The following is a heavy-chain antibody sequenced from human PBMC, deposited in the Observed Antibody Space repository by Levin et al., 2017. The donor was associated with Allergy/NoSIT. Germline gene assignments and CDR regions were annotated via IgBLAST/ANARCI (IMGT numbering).Heavy chain of an antibody. D-gene: IGHD6-19*01. CDR3: ARRDGYNSGWYWFDR. CDR1: GYSFTSYW. CDR2: IDPSDSYI. J-gene: IGHJ5*02. V-gene: IGHV5-10-1*01. Sequence: KVSCKGSGYSFTSYWISWVRQMPGKGLEWMGRIDPSDSYINYSPSFQGHVTISADKSISTAYLQWSSLNASDTAIYYCARRDGYNSGWYWFDRWGQGTLVTVSS.